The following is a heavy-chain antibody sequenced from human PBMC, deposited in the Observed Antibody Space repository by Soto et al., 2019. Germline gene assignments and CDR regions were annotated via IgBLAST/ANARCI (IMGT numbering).Heavy chain of an antibody. J-gene: IGHJ1*01. Sequence: LRLSCAASGFTFDDSAMHWVRQAPGKGLEWVSGISWNSGSIGYADSVKGRFTISRDNAKNSLYLQMNSLRAEDTALYYCAKGLIAVAGSYFQHWGQGTLVTVSS. CDR2: ISWNSGSI. D-gene: IGHD6-19*01. CDR3: AKGLIAVAGSYFQH. V-gene: IGHV3-9*01. CDR1: GFTFDDSA.